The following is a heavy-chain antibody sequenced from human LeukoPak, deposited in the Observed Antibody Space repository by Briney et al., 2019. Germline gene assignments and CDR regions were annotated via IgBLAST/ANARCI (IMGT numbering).Heavy chain of an antibody. Sequence: GGSLRLSCAASGFTFSRYGMHWVRQAPGKGLEWVAVIWYDGSKEYYADSVKGRFTISRDNSKNTLSLQVSSLRTEDTAVYYCAKDRYSYAFEYSDSWGQGTLVTVSS. D-gene: IGHD5-18*01. CDR3: AKDRYSYAFEYSDS. J-gene: IGHJ4*02. CDR2: IWYDGSKE. CDR1: GFTFSRYG. V-gene: IGHV3-30*02.